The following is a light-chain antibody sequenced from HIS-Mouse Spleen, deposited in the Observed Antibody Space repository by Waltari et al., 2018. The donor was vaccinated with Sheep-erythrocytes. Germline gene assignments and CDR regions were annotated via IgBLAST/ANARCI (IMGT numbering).Light chain of an antibody. Sequence: EIVLTQSPATLSLSPGERATLSCRASQSVRSYLAWDQQKPGQAPRLLIYDASNRATGIPARFSGSGSGTDFTLTISSLEPEDFAVYYCQQRSNWYTFGQGTKLEIK. J-gene: IGKJ2*01. CDR2: DAS. CDR1: QSVRSY. CDR3: QQRSNWYT. V-gene: IGKV3-11*01.